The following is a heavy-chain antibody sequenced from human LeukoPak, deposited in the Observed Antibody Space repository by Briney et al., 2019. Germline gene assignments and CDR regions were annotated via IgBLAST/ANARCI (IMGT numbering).Heavy chain of an antibody. Sequence: GGSLRLSCAASGFTFSSYTMNWVRQAPGKGLEWVSSITSSGSSIYYADSMRGRFAISRDNAKNSLYLQMNSLRAEDTAVYYXXRTGGFGTTKFDNWGQGTLVTVSS. CDR1: GFTFSSYT. CDR2: ITSSGSSI. CDR3: XRTGGFGTTKFDN. J-gene: IGHJ4*02. D-gene: IGHD3/OR15-3a*01. V-gene: IGHV3-21*01.